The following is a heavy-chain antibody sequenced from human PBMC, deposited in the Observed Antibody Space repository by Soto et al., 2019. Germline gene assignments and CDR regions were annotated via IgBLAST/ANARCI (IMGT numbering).Heavy chain of an antibody. CDR2: ISGSGGST. V-gene: IGHV3-23*01. J-gene: IGHJ3*02. CDR1: GFTFSSYA. Sequence: GGSLRLSCAASGFTFSSYAMSWVRQAPGKGLEWVSAISGSGGSTYYADSVKGRFTISRDNSKNTLYLQMNSLRAEDTAVYYCAKDAPPMYSRAADPRAFDIWGQGTMVTVSS. CDR3: AKDAPPMYSRAADPRAFDI. D-gene: IGHD6-13*01.